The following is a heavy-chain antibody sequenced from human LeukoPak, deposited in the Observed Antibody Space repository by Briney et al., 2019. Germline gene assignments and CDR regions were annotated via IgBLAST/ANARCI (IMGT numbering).Heavy chain of an antibody. CDR3: ARMTGATHDY. CDR2: IDWDDDK. J-gene: IGHJ4*02. D-gene: IGHD1-26*01. CDR1: GFALTTSGMC. V-gene: IGHV2-70*11. Sequence: ASGPTLVNPTQTLTLTCTFSGFALTTSGMCVSWIRQPPGKALEWLARIDWDDDKYYRTSLKTRLTISKDTSKNQVVLTLTNIDPVDTATYYCARMTGATHDYCGQGTLVTVSS.